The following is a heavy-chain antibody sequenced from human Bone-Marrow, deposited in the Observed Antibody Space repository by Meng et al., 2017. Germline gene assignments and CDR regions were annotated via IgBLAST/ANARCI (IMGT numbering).Heavy chain of an antibody. V-gene: IGHV1-18*01. Sequence: ASVKVSCKTSGYTFTNYGITWVRQAPGQGLEWMGWISTYNGNRHYGQKFQGRVTMTTDSSTKTAYMVLSGLRSDDTAMYYCARDEDISAAGKLFGDYWGQGTLVTVSS. CDR2: ISTYNGNR. J-gene: IGHJ4*02. CDR1: GYTFTNYG. CDR3: ARDEDISAAGKLFGDY. D-gene: IGHD6-13*01.